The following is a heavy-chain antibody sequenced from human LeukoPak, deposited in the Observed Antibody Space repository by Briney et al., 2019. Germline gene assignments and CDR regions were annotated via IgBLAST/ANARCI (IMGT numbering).Heavy chain of an antibody. CDR1: GDSVSSSSSA. Sequence: SQTLSLTCAISGDSVSSSSSAWNWIRQSPLRGLEWLGRTYYRSKWYHDYAVSVKSRITINPDTSKNQFSLQLNSVTPEDTAVYYCTRNYRPDFGSWGQGTLVTVSS. D-gene: IGHD3-10*01. CDR2: TYYRSKWYH. CDR3: TRNYRPDFGS. V-gene: IGHV6-1*01. J-gene: IGHJ4*02.